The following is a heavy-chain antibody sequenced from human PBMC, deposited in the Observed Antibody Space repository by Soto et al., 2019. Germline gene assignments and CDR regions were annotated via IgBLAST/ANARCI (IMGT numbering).Heavy chain of an antibody. CDR1: GGSISSYY. J-gene: IGHJ6*03. V-gene: IGHV4-59*08. CDR3: ARTYYDFWSGLPNYYYYYMDV. D-gene: IGHD3-3*01. CDR2: IYYSGST. Sequence: QVQLQESGPGLVKPSETLSLTCTVSGGSISSYYWSWIRQPPGKGLQWIGYIYYSGSTNYNPSLKSRVTISVDTANNQLPLKLSSVTSADTAVYYCARTYYDFWSGLPNYYYYYMDVWGKGTTVTVSS.